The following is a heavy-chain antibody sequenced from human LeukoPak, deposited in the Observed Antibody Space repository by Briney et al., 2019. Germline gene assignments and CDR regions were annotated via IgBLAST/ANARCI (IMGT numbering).Heavy chain of an antibody. CDR3: AKGATTLVVTKIDY. Sequence: GGSLRLSCAASGFTFSTYAMSWVRQAPGKGLEWVSVISGSGGSTYYADSVKGRFTISRDNSKNTLYLQMNSLRAEDTAVYYCAKGATTLVVTKIDYWGQGTLVTVSS. CDR2: ISGSGGST. J-gene: IGHJ4*02. CDR1: GFTFSTYA. D-gene: IGHD4-23*01. V-gene: IGHV3-23*01.